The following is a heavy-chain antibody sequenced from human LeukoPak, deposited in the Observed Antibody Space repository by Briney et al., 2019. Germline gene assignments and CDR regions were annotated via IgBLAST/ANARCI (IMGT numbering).Heavy chain of an antibody. J-gene: IGHJ4*02. CDR1: GFTFSSYA. CDR3: AKDRGVSLFDY. CDR2: ISYDGSNK. D-gene: IGHD3-10*01. Sequence: GGSLRLSCAASGFTFSSYAMHWVRQAPGKGLEWVAVISYDGSNKYYADSVKGRFTISRDNSKNTLYLQMNSLRIEDTAVYYCAKDRGVSLFDYWGQGTLVTVSS. V-gene: IGHV3-30*04.